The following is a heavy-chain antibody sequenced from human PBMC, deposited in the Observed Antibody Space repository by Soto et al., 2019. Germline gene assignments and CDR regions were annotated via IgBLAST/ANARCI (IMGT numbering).Heavy chain of an antibody. CDR3: AGGGLFGGARGYYYYGMDV. CDR1: GFTFSSYG. Sequence: VQLVESGGGVVQPGRSLRLSCAASGFTFSSYGMHWVRQAPGKGLEWVAVIWYDGSNKYYADAVKGRFTISRDNSKNPLYLQLNSLGAKDRHVCYGAGGGLFGGARGYYYYGMDVWGQGTTVTVSS. V-gene: IGHV3-33*01. J-gene: IGHJ6*02. D-gene: IGHD3-10*01. CDR2: IWYDGSNK.